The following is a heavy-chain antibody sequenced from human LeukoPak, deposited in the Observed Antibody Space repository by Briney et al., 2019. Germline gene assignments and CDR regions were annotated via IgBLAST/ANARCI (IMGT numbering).Heavy chain of an antibody. V-gene: IGHV3-7*01. J-gene: IGHJ4*02. CDR3: ARITWEVRGFGYYFDY. CDR2: IKQEESER. CDR1: EFTFSSYW. D-gene: IGHD1-26*01. Sequence: WSLRLSCVASEFTFSSYWMSWVRRAPAKGLEGVANIKQEESERYYVDSVRGRFTIHRDNARNSLYLQMNRLRVEDTAVYYCARITWEVRGFGYYFDYWGQGTLVTVSS.